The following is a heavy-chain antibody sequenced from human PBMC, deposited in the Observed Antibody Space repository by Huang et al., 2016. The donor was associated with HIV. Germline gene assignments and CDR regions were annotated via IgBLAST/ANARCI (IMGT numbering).Heavy chain of an antibody. V-gene: IGHV4-34*01. Sequence: QVQLQQWGAGLLKPSETLSLTCAVYGGSFSGYYWSWIRQPPGKGLEWIGEINHSGGTNYNPYLKSRVTISVDTSKNQFSLKLNSVTAADTAVYYCARGRGCSSTSCYVMYYYYYFHMDVWGKGTTVTVSS. CDR3: ARGRGCSSTSCYVMYYYYYFHMDV. CDR1: GGSFSGYY. CDR2: INHSGGT. D-gene: IGHD2-2*01. J-gene: IGHJ6*03.